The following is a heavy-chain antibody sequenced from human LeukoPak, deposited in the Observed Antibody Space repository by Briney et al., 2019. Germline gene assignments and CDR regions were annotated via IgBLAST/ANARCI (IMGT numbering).Heavy chain of an antibody. CDR3: VRDFRSADY. Sequence: GGSLRLSCAASGFTFSTYCMHWVRQAPGKGPMWVSRICPDGTVTNCADSVKARFIISRDNARNTVYLQMDSLRVEDTAVYYCVRDFRSADYWGQGTLVTVSS. J-gene: IGHJ4*02. CDR2: ICPDGTVT. V-gene: IGHV3-74*01. CDR1: GFTFSTYC.